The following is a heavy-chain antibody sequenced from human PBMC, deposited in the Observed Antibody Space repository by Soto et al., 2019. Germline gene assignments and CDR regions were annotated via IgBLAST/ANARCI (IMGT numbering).Heavy chain of an antibody. D-gene: IGHD5-18*01. V-gene: IGHV4-31*03. CDR3: ARTGYSYGPNPLLY. CDR1: GDSVATISYY. Sequence: SQTLSLTCTVIGDSVATISYYWCWIRQTPGKGLEWIGSVYYSGSTYYNPSLKSRVTISVDTSKNQFSLKLSSVTAADTAVYYCARTGYSYGPNPLLYCGQRTLVTVPS. CDR2: VYYSGST. J-gene: IGHJ4*02.